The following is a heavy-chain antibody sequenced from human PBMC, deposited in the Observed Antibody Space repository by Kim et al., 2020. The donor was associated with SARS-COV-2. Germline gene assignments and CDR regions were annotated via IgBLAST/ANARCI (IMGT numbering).Heavy chain of an antibody. Sequence: KGRFNISRDKSKNTLYLQMNSLRAEDTAVYYCARDEGIVVVPAAPHAFDIWGQGTMVTVSS. D-gene: IGHD2-2*01. CDR3: ARDEGIVVVPAAPHAFDI. V-gene: IGHV3-30*07. J-gene: IGHJ3*02.